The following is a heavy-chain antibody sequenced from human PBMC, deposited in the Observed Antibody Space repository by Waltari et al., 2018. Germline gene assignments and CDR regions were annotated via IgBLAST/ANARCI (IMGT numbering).Heavy chain of an antibody. J-gene: IGHJ4*02. V-gene: IGHV4-61*02. Sequence: QVQLQESGPGLVKPSQTLSLTCTVSGGSISSGSYYWSWIRQPAGKGLEWIGRIYTSGSTNYNPSLKSRVTISVDTSKNQFSLKLSSVTAADTAVYYCARDQEWLVLWGQGTLVIVSS. CDR3: ARDQEWLVL. CDR1: GGSISSGSYY. D-gene: IGHD6-19*01. CDR2: IYTSGST.